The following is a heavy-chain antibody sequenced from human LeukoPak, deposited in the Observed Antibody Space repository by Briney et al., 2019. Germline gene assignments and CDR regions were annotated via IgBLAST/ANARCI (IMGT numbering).Heavy chain of an antibody. CDR3: AKDISLYGGKGGVAFDI. J-gene: IGHJ3*02. V-gene: IGHV3-9*01. Sequence: GRALRLSCAASGFTFDDYAMHWVRQAPGKGLEWVSGISWNSGSIGYADSVKGRFTITRDNDKNSLYLQMNSLRAEDTALYYCAKDISLYGGKGGVAFDIWGQGTMVTVSS. CDR2: ISWNSGSI. CDR1: GFTFDDYA. D-gene: IGHD4/OR15-4a*01.